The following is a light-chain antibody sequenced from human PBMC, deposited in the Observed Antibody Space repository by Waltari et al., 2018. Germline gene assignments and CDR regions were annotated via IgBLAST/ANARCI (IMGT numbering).Light chain of an antibody. CDR2: AAS. CDR1: QNINNY. J-gene: IGKJ4*01. Sequence: DIQMTQSPSSLSASVGDRVTITCRASQNINNYLNWYQQRPGKAPKLLLYAASTLQRGAPSRFGGSGSGTDFTLTITSLQPEDFATYFCQQSYRTPLTFGGGTKVEIK. V-gene: IGKV1-39*01. CDR3: QQSYRTPLT.